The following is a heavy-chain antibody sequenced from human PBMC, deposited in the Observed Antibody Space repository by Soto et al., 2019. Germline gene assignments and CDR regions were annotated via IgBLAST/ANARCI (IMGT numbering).Heavy chain of an antibody. J-gene: IGHJ2*01. CDR3: AKSPLAPRGWELLSSWEYWYFDL. V-gene: IGHV3-30*18. D-gene: IGHD1-26*01. Sequence: QVQLMESGGGVVQPGRSLRLSCAASGFTFSSYGMHWVRQAPGKGLEWVAVISYDGSNKYYADSVKGRFTISRDNSKNTLYLQMNSLRAEDTAVYYCAKSPLAPRGWELLSSWEYWYFDLWGRGTLVTVSS. CDR2: ISYDGSNK. CDR1: GFTFSSYG.